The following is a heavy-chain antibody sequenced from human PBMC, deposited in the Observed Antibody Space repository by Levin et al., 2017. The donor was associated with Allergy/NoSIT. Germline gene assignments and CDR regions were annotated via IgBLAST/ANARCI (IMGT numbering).Heavy chain of an antibody. CDR2: ISGSGGST. Sequence: LSLTCAASGFTFSSYAMSWVRQAPGKGLEWVSAISGSGGSTYYADSVKGRFTISRDNSKNTLYLQMNSLRAEDTAVYYCAKSTNQGEVDGSYYTTPNDYWGQGTLVTVSS. J-gene: IGHJ4*02. CDR1: GFTFSSYA. CDR3: AKSTNQGEVDGSYYTTPNDY. V-gene: IGHV3-23*01. D-gene: IGHD3-3*01.